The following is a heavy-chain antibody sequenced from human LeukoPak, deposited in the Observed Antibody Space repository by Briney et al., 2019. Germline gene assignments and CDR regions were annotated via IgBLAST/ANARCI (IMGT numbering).Heavy chain of an antibody. D-gene: IGHD2-15*01. J-gene: IGHJ6*02. V-gene: IGHV3-33*01. Sequence: GGSLRLSCAASGFIFSSYGMHWVRQAPGKGLEWVAIIWYDGSNKYYADSVKGRFTLSGDTSKNTLYLQMNSLRAEDTAVYYCARAGYHNYYGMDVWGQGTTVTVSS. CDR3: ARAGYHNYYGMDV. CDR2: IWYDGSNK. CDR1: GFIFSSYG.